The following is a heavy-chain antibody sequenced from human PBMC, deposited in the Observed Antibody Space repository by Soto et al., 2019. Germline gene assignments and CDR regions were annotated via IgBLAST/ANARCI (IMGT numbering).Heavy chain of an antibody. Sequence: QLQLQESGPGLVKPSETLSLTCTVSGDSVSSTNYYLDWIRQAPGKGLEWMGRIYISGSTYYKPSLKTLLTISVEKSRNQFSLSLRSVTAADTAVYYCAIHGDQVGGYCSGGSCPLHWGQGTLVTVSS. CDR3: AIHGDQVGGYCSGGSCPLH. J-gene: IGHJ4*02. CDR1: GDSVSSTNYY. CDR2: IYISGST. D-gene: IGHD2-15*01. V-gene: IGHV4-39*01.